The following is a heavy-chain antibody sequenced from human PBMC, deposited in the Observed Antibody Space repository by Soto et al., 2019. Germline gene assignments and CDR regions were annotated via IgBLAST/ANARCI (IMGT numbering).Heavy chain of an antibody. V-gene: IGHV4-4*07. CDR3: AGDQGYHYSGMDV. J-gene: IGHJ6*02. Sequence: QVQLQESGPGLVKPSETLSLTCTISGGSISDYYWTWVRQAAGMGLEWIGRIYTSGSTTYNPSLKSRVTISVDTSRNQLSLKLTSVTAADTAVYFCAGDQGYHYSGMDVWGQGTTVTVSS. CDR1: GGSISDYY. CDR2: IYTSGST.